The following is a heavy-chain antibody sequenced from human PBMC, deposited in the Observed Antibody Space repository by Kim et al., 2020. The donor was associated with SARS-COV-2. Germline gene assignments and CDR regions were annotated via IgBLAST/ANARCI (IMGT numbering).Heavy chain of an antibody. CDR2: IDWDDDK. J-gene: IGHJ4*02. D-gene: IGHD3-22*01. Sequence: SGPTLVKPTQTLTLTCTFSGFSLSTSGMCVSWIRQPPGKALEWLARIDWDDDKYYSTSLKTRLTISKDTSKNQVVLTMTNMDPVDTATYYCARTFYYYDSSASKHYFDYWGQGTLVAVSS. V-gene: IGHV2-70*11. CDR1: GFSLSTSGMC. CDR3: ARTFYYYDSSASKHYFDY.